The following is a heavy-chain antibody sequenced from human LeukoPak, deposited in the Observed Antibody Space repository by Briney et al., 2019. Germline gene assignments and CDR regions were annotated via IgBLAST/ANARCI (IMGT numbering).Heavy chain of an antibody. J-gene: IGHJ6*02. CDR3: ARDSYSSSPRPLYYGMDV. CDR1: GGSISSNTNY. V-gene: IGHV4-39*01. Sequence: SETLSLTCTVSGGSISSNTNYWGWIRQSPGKGLEWIGSIYYRGSIYSNPSLKSRVTISVDTSKNQFSLKLSSVTAADTAVYYCARDSYSSSPRPLYYGMDVWGQGTTVTVSS. D-gene: IGHD6-6*01. CDR2: IYYRGSI.